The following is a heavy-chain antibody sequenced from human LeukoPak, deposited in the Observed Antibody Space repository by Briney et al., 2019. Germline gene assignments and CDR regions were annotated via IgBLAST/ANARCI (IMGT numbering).Heavy chain of an antibody. V-gene: IGHV3-23*01. D-gene: IGHD6-13*01. CDR2: ISGSGGST. CDR3: AKDTSSSPLRGLFDY. Sequence: GGSPRLSCAASGFTFSSYAMSWVRQAPGKGLEWVSAISGSGGSTYYADSVKGRFTISRDNSKNTLYLQMNSLRAEDTAVYYCAKDTSSSPLRGLFDYWGQGTLVTVSP. J-gene: IGHJ4*02. CDR1: GFTFSSYA.